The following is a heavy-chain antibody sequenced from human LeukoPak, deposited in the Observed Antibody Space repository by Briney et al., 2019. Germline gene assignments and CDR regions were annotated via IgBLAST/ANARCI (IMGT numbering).Heavy chain of an antibody. CDR2: IIPILGIA. Sequence: ASVKVSCKASGGTFSSYTISWLRQAPGQGLEWMGRIIPILGIANYAQKFQGRVTITADKSTSTAYMELSSLRSEDTAVYYCARGRGIHYDFWSGPYGMDVWGQGTTVTVSS. CDR1: GGTFSSYT. J-gene: IGHJ6*02. CDR3: ARGRGIHYDFWSGPYGMDV. V-gene: IGHV1-69*02. D-gene: IGHD3-3*01.